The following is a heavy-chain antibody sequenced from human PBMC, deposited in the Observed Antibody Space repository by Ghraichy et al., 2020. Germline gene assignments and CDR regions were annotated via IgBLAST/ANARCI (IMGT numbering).Heavy chain of an antibody. J-gene: IGHJ6*02. CDR1: GGSISSGGYY. V-gene: IGHV4-31*03. D-gene: IGHD3-16*01. CDR3: ARDSQGVMIPSYYYYGMDV. CDR2: IYYSGST. Sequence: SETLSLTCTVSGGSISSGGYYWSWIRQHPGKGLEWIGYIYYSGSTYYNPSLKSRVTISVDTSKNQFSLKLSSVTAADTAVYYCARDSQGVMIPSYYYYGMDVWGQGTTVTVSS.